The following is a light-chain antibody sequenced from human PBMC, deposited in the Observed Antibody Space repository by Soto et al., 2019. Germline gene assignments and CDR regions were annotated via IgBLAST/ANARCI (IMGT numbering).Light chain of an antibody. CDR3: QQYVTSPLT. V-gene: IGKV3-15*01. CDR1: QSVSSN. Sequence: DIVMTQSPATLSVSPGERATLSCRASQSVSSNLAWYQQKPGQAPRLLIYGASTRATGFPAKFSGSGSGTEFTLTISRLEPEDFAVYYCQQYVTSPLTFGGGTKVDIK. J-gene: IGKJ4*02. CDR2: GAS.